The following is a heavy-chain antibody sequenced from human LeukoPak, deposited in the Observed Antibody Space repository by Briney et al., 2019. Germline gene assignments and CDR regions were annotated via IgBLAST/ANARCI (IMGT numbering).Heavy chain of an antibody. J-gene: IGHJ5*02. D-gene: IGHD6-19*01. V-gene: IGHV1-69*05. CDR1: GGTFSSYA. CDR3: ARHPTLSSAWYTWFDP. CDR2: IIPIFGTA. Sequence: GASVKVSCKASGGTFSSYAISWVRQAPGQGLEWMGGIIPIFGTANYAQKFQGRVTITTDESTGTAYMELSSLRSEDTAVYYCARHPTLSSAWYTWFDPWGQGTLVTVSS.